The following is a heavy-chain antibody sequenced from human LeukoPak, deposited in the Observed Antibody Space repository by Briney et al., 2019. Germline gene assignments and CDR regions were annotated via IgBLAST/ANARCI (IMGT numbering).Heavy chain of an antibody. D-gene: IGHD1-14*01. CDR1: GGSFSGYY. CDR2: INHSGST. J-gene: IGHJ4*02. Sequence: SETLSLTCAVYGGSFSGYYWSWIRQPPGKELEWIGEINHSGSTNYNPSLKSRVTISVDTSKNQFSLKLSSVTAADTAVYYCARVFRTLDYWGQGTLVTVSS. CDR3: ARVFRTLDY. V-gene: IGHV4-34*01.